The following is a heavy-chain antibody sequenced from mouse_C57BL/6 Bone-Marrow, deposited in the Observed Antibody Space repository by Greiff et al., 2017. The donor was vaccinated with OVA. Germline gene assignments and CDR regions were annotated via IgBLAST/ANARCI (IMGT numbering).Heavy chain of an antibody. CDR2: IHPNSGST. D-gene: IGHD5-1*01. V-gene: IGHV1-64*01. CDR3: ARGEYNYLDY. Sequence: VKLQQSGAELVKPGASVKLSCKASGYTFTSYWMHWVKQRPGQGLEWIGMIHPNSGSTNYNEKFQSKATLTVDKSSSTAYMQLSSLTSEDSAVYYCARGEYNYLDYWGQGTTLTVSS. CDR1: GYTFTSYW. J-gene: IGHJ2*01.